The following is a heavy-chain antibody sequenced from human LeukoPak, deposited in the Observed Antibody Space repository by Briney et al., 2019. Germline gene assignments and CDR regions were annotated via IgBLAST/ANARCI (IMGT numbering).Heavy chain of an antibody. V-gene: IGHV3-23*01. J-gene: IGHJ4*02. Sequence: GGSLRLSCAASGFTFSSYAMSWVRQVPGKGLEWVSAITGSGVTTYYADSVKGRFTISRDNSKNTLYLQMKSLRAEDTAVYYCAKGAYDYIEIAYFDYWGQGSLVTVSS. CDR3: AKGAYDYIEIAYFDY. CDR2: ITGSGVTT. D-gene: IGHD5-12*01. CDR1: GFTFSSYA.